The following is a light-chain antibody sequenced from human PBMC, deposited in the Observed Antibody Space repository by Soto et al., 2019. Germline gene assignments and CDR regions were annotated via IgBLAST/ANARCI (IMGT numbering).Light chain of an antibody. CDR1: QTISSW. CDR2: DVS. Sequence: DIQMTQSPSTLSASVGDRVTITCRASQTISSWLAWYQQKPGKAPKLLIYDVSSLESGVPSRFSGSGSGTEFTLTISSLQPDDFATYYCQQYNTFSTFGQGTNV. CDR3: QQYNTFST. V-gene: IGKV1-5*01. J-gene: IGKJ1*01.